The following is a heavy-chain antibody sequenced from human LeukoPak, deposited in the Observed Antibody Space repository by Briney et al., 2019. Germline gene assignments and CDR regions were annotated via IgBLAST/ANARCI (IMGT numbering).Heavy chain of an antibody. CDR2: ISPDGSIG. V-gene: IGHV3-30*18. D-gene: IGHD3-22*01. CDR3: AKDDHYDTSGHGWVFDI. CDR1: GFTFTSYA. Sequence: EGSLRLSCAASGFTFTSYAVHWVHQAPGKGLEWVAFISPDGSIGNYADSVKGRFTISRDNSKNTVYLQINSLRPEDTALYHCAKDDHYDTSGHGWVFDIWGQGTVVTVSS. J-gene: IGHJ3*02.